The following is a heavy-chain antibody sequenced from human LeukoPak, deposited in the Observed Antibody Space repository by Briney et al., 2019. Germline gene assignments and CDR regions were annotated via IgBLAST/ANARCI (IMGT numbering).Heavy chain of an antibody. J-gene: IGHJ3*02. Sequence: ASVTVSCTASGYTFTSYYMHWARQAPGQGLEWMGIINPSGGSTSYAQKFQGRVTMTRDTSTSTVYMELSSLRSEDTAVYYCARGSITMIPPRDAADAFDIWGQGTMVTVSS. V-gene: IGHV1-46*01. D-gene: IGHD3-22*01. CDR2: INPSGGST. CDR1: GYTFTSYY. CDR3: ARGSITMIPPRDAADAFDI.